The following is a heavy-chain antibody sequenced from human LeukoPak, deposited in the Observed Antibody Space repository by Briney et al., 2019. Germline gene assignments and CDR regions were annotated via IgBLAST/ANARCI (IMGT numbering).Heavy chain of an antibody. CDR3: VKYSNSYYDP. D-gene: IGHD6-13*01. V-gene: IGHV3-64D*06. J-gene: IGHJ5*02. CDR1: GFTFRIYA. Sequence: PGGSLRLSCSASGFTFRIYAMHWVRQAPGGGLEYVSAISTDGGGTYYADSVKGRFTISRDNSKNTLHLQMSSLRVEDTAVYYCVKYSNSYYDPWGQGTLVTVSS. CDR2: ISTDGGGT.